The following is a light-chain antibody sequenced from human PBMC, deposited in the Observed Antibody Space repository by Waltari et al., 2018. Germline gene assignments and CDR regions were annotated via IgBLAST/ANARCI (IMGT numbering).Light chain of an antibody. V-gene: IGKV2-28*01. CDR3: MQALQTPLT. Sequence: DIVMTQSPPSLPVTPGEPASISCRSSQSLLHSNVYNYLDWYLQKPGQSTQLLICLGSHRASGVPDRFSGSGSGTDFTLKISRVEAEDVGVYYCMQALQTPLTFGGGTKVEIK. CDR1: QSLLHSNVYNY. J-gene: IGKJ4*01. CDR2: LGS.